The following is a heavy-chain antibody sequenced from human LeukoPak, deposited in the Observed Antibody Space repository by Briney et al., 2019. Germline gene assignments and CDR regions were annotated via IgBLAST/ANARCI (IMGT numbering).Heavy chain of an antibody. CDR1: GGSISSSSYY. J-gene: IGHJ5*02. CDR2: ISYSGST. Sequence: SETLSLTCTVSGGSISSSSYYWGWLRQPPGKGLEWIGSISYSGSTYYNPSLKSRVTISVDKSKNQFSLKLSSVTAADTAVYYSARLFPQRGITIFGVAYNWFDPWGQGTLVTVSS. V-gene: IGHV4-39*01. D-gene: IGHD3-3*01. CDR3: ARLFPQRGITIFGVAYNWFDP.